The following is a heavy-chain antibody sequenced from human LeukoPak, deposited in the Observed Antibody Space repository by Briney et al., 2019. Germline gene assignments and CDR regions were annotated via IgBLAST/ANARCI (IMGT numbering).Heavy chain of an antibody. D-gene: IGHD3-10*01. V-gene: IGHV1-8*01. J-gene: IGHJ5*02. CDR1: GYTFTSYD. CDR3: AGEEGWFGEQIVP. Sequence: ASVKVSCKASGYTFTSYDVNWVRQAPGQGLEWMGWMNPNSGNTGYAQKFQGRVTMTRNTSISTACMELSSLRSEDTAVYYCAGEEGWFGEQIVPWGKGTLVTVS. CDR2: MNPNSGNT.